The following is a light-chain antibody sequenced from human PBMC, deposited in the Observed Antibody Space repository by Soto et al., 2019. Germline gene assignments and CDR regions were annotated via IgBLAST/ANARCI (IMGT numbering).Light chain of an antibody. V-gene: IGKV3-11*01. CDR1: QSFSSY. CDR3: QQRSNGPQLIT. Sequence: EIVLTQSPATLSLSPVERATLSCLASQSFSSYLAWYQQKPGEAPRLLIYDAYKRAAGIPARFSGRGSVTDFTLTRTRVAPEDLAGYYCQQRSNGPQLITVGQGTRLEI. CDR2: DAY. J-gene: IGKJ5*01.